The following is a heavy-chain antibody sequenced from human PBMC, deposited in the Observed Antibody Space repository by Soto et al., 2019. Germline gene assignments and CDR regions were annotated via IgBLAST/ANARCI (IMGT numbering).Heavy chain of an antibody. D-gene: IGHD3-3*01. CDR3: AKGKRLRFSSAAFDI. J-gene: IGHJ3*02. CDR2: ISYDGSNK. V-gene: IGHV3-30*18. CDR1: GFTFSSYG. Sequence: GGSLRLSCAASGFTFSSYGMHWVRQAPGKGLEWVAVISYDGSNKYYADSVKGRFTISRDNSKNTLYLQMNSLRAEDTAVYYCAKGKRLRFSSAAFDIWGQGTMVNVSS.